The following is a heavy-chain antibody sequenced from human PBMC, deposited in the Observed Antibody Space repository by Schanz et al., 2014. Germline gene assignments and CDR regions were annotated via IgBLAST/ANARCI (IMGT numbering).Heavy chain of an antibody. J-gene: IGHJ3*01. Sequence: EVQLVESGGGLIQPGGSLRLSCAVSGFTVNTNYMSWVRQAPGKGLEWISSMYINSGSTQYADSVKGRFIISRYSSKNYLFLQMISLRAEDTAVYFCASYGGTDGYNSAFDVWGQGTLVTVSS. CDR2: MYINSGST. CDR1: GFTVNTNY. D-gene: IGHD5-12*01. CDR3: ASYGGTDGYNSAFDV. V-gene: IGHV3-53*01.